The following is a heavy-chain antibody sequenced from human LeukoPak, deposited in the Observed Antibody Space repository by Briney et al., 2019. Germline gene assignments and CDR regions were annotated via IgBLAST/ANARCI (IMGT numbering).Heavy chain of an antibody. CDR1: GYTFTGYY. CDR2: INPNSGGT. Sequence: ASVKVSCKASGYTFTGYYMHWVRQAPGQGLEWMGWINPNSGGTNYAQKFQGRVTMTRDTSISTAYVELSRLRSDDTAVYYCARTVIVGAPFDYWGQGTLVTVSS. J-gene: IGHJ4*02. V-gene: IGHV1-2*02. D-gene: IGHD1-26*01. CDR3: ARTVIVGAPFDY.